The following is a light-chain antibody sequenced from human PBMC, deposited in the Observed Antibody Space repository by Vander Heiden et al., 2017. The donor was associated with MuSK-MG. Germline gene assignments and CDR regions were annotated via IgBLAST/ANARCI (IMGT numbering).Light chain of an antibody. CDR1: RFNIGSNS. CDR2: SSN. J-gene: IGLJ2*01. V-gene: IGLV1-44*01. Sequence: QPVLTQQPSTSATPGQRGIISCSGSRFNIGSNSVHWYQQFPGTAPKLLIYSSNQRPSGVPDRFSGSKSGTSASLAISGLQSDDEAEYFCAAWDDSLNALIFGGGTSLTAL. CDR3: AAWDDSLNALI.